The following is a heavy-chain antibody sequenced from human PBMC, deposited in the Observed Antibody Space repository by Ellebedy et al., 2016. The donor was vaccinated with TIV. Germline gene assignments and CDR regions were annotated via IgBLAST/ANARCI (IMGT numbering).Heavy chain of an antibody. CDR2: ISCDGREK. J-gene: IGHJ3*02. D-gene: IGHD1-26*01. CDR3: AKPTVADAFDI. CDR1: FSGYD. Sequence: FSGYDIHWVRQAPGKGREWVASISCDGREKDYADSVKDRFTMSRDNSKKTLYLQMNSLRAEDTAVYYCAKPTVADAFDIWGQGTMVTVTS. V-gene: IGHV3-30*18.